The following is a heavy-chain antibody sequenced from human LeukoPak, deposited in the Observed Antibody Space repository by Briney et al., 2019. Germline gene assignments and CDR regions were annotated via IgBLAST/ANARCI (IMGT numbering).Heavy chain of an antibody. CDR2: ISPDGSVR. Sequence: PGGSLRLSCAASGFSFDVSGVHWVRQAPGKGLVWVARISPDGSVRSYGDSVQGRISVSRDNARDTVYLEMSSLRVEDTAVYYCSRDRNFYECLWGQGTLVTVSS. CDR3: SRDRNFYECL. CDR1: GFSFDVSG. D-gene: IGHD2/OR15-2a*01. J-gene: IGHJ4*02. V-gene: IGHV3-74*01.